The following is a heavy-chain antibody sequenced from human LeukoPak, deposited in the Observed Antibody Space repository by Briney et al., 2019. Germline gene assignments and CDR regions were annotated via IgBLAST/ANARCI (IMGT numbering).Heavy chain of an antibody. J-gene: IGHJ4*02. CDR3: AKRYRSSWSSFDY. CDR2: IYYSGST. Sequence: SQTLSLTCTVSGGSISSGDYNWSWIRQPPGKGLEWIGYIYYSGSTDYNPSLKSRVVISVETSKNQFSLKLSSVTAADTAVYYCAKRYRSSWSSFDYWGQGTLVTVSS. D-gene: IGHD6-13*01. CDR1: GGSISSGDYN. V-gene: IGHV4-30-4*01.